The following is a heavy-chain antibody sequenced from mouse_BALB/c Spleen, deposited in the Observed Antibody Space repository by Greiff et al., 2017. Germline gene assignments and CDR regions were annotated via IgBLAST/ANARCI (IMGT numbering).Heavy chain of an antibody. D-gene: IGHD1-1*01. V-gene: IGHV8-12*01. J-gene: IGHJ4*01. CDR2: IYWDDDK. CDR1: GFSLSTSGMG. CDR3: ARDYYGSSYDAMDY. Sequence: QVTLKESGPGILQPSQTLSLTCSFSGFSLSTSGMGVSWIRQPSGKGLEWLAHIYWDDDKRYNPSLKSRLTISKDTSRNQVFLKITSVDTADTATYYCARDYYGSSYDAMDYWGQGTSVTVSS.